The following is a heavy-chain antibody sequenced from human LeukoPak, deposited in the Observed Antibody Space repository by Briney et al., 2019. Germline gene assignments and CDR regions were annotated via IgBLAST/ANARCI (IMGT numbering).Heavy chain of an antibody. CDR3: AKVHSWVATINVPSWYFDY. Sequence: GGSLRLSCAASGFTFSSYAMSWVRQAPGKGLEWVSAISGSGGSTYYADSVKGRFTISRDNSKNTLYLQMNSLRAEDTAVYYCAKVHSWVATINVPSWYFDYWGQGTLVTVSS. D-gene: IGHD5-24*01. V-gene: IGHV3-23*01. CDR1: GFTFSSYA. CDR2: ISGSGGST. J-gene: IGHJ4*02.